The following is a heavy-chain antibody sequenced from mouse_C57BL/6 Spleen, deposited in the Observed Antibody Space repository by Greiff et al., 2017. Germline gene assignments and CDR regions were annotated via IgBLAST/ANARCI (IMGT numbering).Heavy chain of an antibody. V-gene: IGHV1-55*01. D-gene: IGHD1-1*01. Sequence: VQLQQPGAELVKPGASVKMSCKASGYTFTSYWITWVKQRPGQGLEWIGDIYPGSGSTNYNEKFKSKATLTVYTSSSTAYMQLSSLASEDSAVYYCARSAGSSYFDYWGQGTTLTVSS. CDR2: IYPGSGST. CDR3: ARSAGSSYFDY. CDR1: GYTFTSYW. J-gene: IGHJ2*01.